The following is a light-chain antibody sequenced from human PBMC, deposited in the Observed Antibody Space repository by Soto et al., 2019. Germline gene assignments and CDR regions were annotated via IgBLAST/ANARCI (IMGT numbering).Light chain of an antibody. CDR3: QQRSNWPPVVT. CDR2: DAS. J-gene: IGKJ3*01. Sequence: EIVLTQSPDTLSLSPGERATLSCRASQSVRSSLAWYQQKPGQAPRLLIYDASNRATGIPARFSGSGSGTDFTLTISSLEPEDFAVYHCQQRSNWPPVVTFGPGTKVDIK. CDR1: QSVRSS. V-gene: IGKV3-11*01.